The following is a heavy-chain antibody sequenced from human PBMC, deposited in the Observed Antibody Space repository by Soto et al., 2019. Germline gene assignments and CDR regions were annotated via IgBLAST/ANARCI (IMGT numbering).Heavy chain of an antibody. V-gene: IGHV3-23*01. CDR1: GFPFSSYV. J-gene: IGHJ4*02. CDR2: ISGGGSNT. Sequence: LRLSCAASGFPFSSYVMSWVRQAPGKGLEWVSGISGGGSNTFYATSVKGRFTISRDNSKNTLFLQMNNVGAEDTAIYYCAKDSNKYSSSLRGRYFDYWGQGIGVTVSS. CDR3: AKDSNKYSSSLRGRYFDY. D-gene: IGHD4-4*01.